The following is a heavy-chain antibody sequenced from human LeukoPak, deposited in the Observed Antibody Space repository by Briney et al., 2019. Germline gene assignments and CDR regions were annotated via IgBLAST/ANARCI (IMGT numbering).Heavy chain of an antibody. J-gene: IGHJ3*02. Sequence: GGSLRLSCAASGFTFSSYSMNWVRQAPGKGLEWVSYISSSSSTIYYADSVKGRFTISRDNAKNSLYLQMNSLRDEDTAVYYCARGCFDGDCYDAFDIWGQGTMVTVSS. D-gene: IGHD2-21*02. V-gene: IGHV3-48*02. CDR1: GFTFSSYS. CDR2: ISSSSSTI. CDR3: ARGCFDGDCYDAFDI.